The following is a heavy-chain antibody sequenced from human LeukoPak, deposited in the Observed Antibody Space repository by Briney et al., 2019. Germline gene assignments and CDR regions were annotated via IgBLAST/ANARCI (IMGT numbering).Heavy chain of an antibody. V-gene: IGHV4-39*07. CDR2: INHSGST. Sequence: SETLSLTCTVSGGSISSSSYYWSWIRQPPGKGLEWIGEINHSGSTNYNPSLKSRVTISVDTSKNQFSLKPSSVTAADTAVYYCARYGGYCSGGSCYWGYSYGYYYYYMDVWGKGTTVTVSS. D-gene: IGHD2-15*01. CDR3: ARYGGYCSGGSCYWGYSYGYYYYYMDV. J-gene: IGHJ6*03. CDR1: GGSISSSSYY.